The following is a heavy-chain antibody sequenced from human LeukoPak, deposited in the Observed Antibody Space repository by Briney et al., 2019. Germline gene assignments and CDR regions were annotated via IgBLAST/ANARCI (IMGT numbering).Heavy chain of an antibody. Sequence: GGSLRLSCAASGFKFDDYGMSWVRQAPGKGLEWVSVIYSGGSTYYADSVKGRFTISRDNSKNTLYLQMNSLRAEDTAVYYCAIVSSSSVGFDYWGQGTLVTVSS. CDR3: AIVSSSSVGFDY. J-gene: IGHJ4*02. D-gene: IGHD6-6*01. CDR1: GFKFDDYG. CDR2: IYSGGST. V-gene: IGHV3-66*02.